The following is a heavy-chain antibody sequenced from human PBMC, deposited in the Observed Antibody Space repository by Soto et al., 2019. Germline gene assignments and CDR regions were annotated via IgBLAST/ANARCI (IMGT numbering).Heavy chain of an antibody. CDR2: IYYSGTT. D-gene: IGHD3-22*01. CDR1: GGSISGSTYY. J-gene: IGHJ4*02. CDR3: ARTYYDESGVYFGGG. V-gene: IGHV4-39*01. Sequence: QVQLQESGPGLVKPSETLSLTCTVSGGSISGSTYYWGWNRQPPGKGLEWIGSIYYSGTTYYNPSLKSRVTISVDCSKNQCSLKLRSVTAADTAVYYCARTYYDESGVYFGGGWGQGPLVTVSS.